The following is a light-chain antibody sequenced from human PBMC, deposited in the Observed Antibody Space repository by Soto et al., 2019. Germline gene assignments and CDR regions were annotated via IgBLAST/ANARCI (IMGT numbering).Light chain of an antibody. CDR1: QSVSSD. CDR3: QQYNNWPLT. CDR2: GAS. J-gene: IGKJ4*01. V-gene: IGKV3-15*01. Sequence: EIVMTQSPATLSVSQGERATLSCRASQSVSSDLAWYEQKPGQAPRLLIYGASTRATGIPARFSGSGSGTEFTLTISSLQSEDFEVYYCQQYNNWPLTFGGGTKVDIK.